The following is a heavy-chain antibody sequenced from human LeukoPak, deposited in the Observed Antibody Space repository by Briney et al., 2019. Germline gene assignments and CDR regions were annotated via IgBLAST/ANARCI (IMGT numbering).Heavy chain of an antibody. CDR1: GYSFSSYW. V-gene: IGHV5-51*01. D-gene: IGHD2-15*01. CDR3: HRGYYYFDY. J-gene: IGHJ4*02. Sequence: EESLKIFCKGPGYSFSSYWIGWVRQMPGKGLEWMGIIHPGDSDTRYSPSFQGQDTISVDKSISTAYLQWSSLKASDTAMYYCHRGYYYFDYWGQGTLVTVSS. CDR2: IHPGDSDT.